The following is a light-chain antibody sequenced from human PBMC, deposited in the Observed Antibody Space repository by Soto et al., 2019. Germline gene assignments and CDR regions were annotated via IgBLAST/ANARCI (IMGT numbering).Light chain of an antibody. CDR2: SAS. CDR1: HNINYY. V-gene: IGKV1-17*03. Sequence: DIQMTQSPSAMSASVGDRVTISCRASHNINYYLAWFQQKPGKVPKRLIYSASSLQSGVPSRFSGSGSGTEFTLTITGLQPEDTAIYYCLQHNSYPLTFCGGTKVEIK. CDR3: LQHNSYPLT. J-gene: IGKJ4*01.